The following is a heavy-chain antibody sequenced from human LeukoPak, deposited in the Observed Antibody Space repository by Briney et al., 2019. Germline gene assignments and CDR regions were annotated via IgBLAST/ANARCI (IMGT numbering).Heavy chain of an antibody. CDR3: AKGQGVYSSSWPNFDH. V-gene: IGHV3-23*01. J-gene: IGHJ4*02. D-gene: IGHD6-13*01. CDR2: VSGNGGVT. Sequence: GGSLRLSCAASGFTFSTYAMSWVRQTPEKGLQWVSTVSGNGGVTYHADSVKGRFTITRDNAKNTLYLQMNSLRAEDTAVYYCAKGQGVYSSSWPNFDHWGQGTLVAVSS. CDR1: GFTFSTYA.